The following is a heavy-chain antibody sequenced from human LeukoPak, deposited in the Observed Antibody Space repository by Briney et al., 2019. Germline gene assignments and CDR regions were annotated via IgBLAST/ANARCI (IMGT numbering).Heavy chain of an antibody. J-gene: IGHJ4*02. CDR2: IRSKAFGGTP. CDR1: RFTFDDYA. D-gene: IGHD4-17*01. V-gene: IGHV3-49*03. Sequence: AGGSLRLSCSASRFTFDDYAVSWFRQAPGKGLEWVGFIRSKAFGGTPEYAASVRGRFTISRDDSKSIAYLQMNSLKTEDTAVYYCTRNTVTVHFDYWSQGTLVTVSS. CDR3: TRNTVTVHFDY.